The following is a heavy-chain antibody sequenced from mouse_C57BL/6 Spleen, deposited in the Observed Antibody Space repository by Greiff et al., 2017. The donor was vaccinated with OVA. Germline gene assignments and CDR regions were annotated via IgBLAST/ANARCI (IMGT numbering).Heavy chain of an antibody. CDR2: IYPRSGNT. J-gene: IGHJ2*01. D-gene: IGHD2-3*01. Sequence: VQLVESGAELARPGASVKLSCKASGYTFTSYGISWVKQRTGQGLEWIGEIYPRSGNTYYNEKFKGKATLTADKSSSTAYMELRSLTSEDSAVYFCARWALYDGYYFDYWGQGTTLTVSS. CDR1: GYTFTSYG. V-gene: IGHV1-81*01. CDR3: ARWALYDGYYFDY.